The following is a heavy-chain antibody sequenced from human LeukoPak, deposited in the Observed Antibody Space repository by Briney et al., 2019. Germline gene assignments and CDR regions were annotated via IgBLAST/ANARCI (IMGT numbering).Heavy chain of an antibody. CDR1: GGSISSYY. CDR2: IYTSGST. V-gene: IGHV4-4*07. Sequence: PSETLSLTCTVSGGSISSYYWSSIRQPAGKGLEWIGRIYTSGSTNYNPSLKSRVTMSVDTSKNQFSLKLSSVTAADTAVYYCAAGLAAAGPFDYWGQGTLVTVSS. CDR3: AAGLAAAGPFDY. J-gene: IGHJ4*02. D-gene: IGHD6-13*01.